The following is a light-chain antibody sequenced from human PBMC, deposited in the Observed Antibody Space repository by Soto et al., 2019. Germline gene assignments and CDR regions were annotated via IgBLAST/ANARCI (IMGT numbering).Light chain of an antibody. J-gene: IGKJ5*01. Sequence: IVLTQSPGTLSASPGERATLSCRASQSVSTSNLAWYQQRPGQAPRLLIYGASRRATGIPDRFSGSGSGTDFTLTISRLEPEDLAVYYCQQYDNSVWTFGQGTRLDIK. V-gene: IGKV3-20*01. CDR2: GAS. CDR1: QSVSTSN. CDR3: QQYDNSVWT.